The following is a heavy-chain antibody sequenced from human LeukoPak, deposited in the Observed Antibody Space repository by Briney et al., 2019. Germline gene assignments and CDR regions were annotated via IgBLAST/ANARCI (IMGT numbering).Heavy chain of an antibody. CDR3: AKDRKTAAVASFDY. J-gene: IGHJ4*02. V-gene: IGHV3-9*01. CDR1: GFTFDDYA. CDR2: ISWNSGSI. D-gene: IGHD6-13*01. Sequence: GGSLRLSCAASGFTFDDYAMHWVRQAPGKGLERVSRISWNSGSIGYADSVKGRFTISRDNAKNSLYLQMNSLRAEDTALYYCAKDRKTAAVASFDYWGQGTLVTVSS.